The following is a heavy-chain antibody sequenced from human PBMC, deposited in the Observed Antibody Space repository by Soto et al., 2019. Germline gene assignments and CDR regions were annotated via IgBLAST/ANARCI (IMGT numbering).Heavy chain of an antibody. CDR2: IYYSGST. CDR1: GGSISSYY. V-gene: IGHV4-59*01. D-gene: IGHD5-12*01. J-gene: IGHJ4*02. Sequence: PSETLSLTCTVSGGSISSYYWSWIRQPPGKGLEWIGYIYYSGSTNYNPSLKSRVTISVDTSKNQFSLKLSSVTAADTAVYYCARSRGWLDMSEYYFDYWGQGTLVTVSS. CDR3: ARSRGWLDMSEYYFDY.